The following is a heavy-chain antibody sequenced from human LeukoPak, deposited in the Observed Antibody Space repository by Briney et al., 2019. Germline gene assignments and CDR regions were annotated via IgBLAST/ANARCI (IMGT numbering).Heavy chain of an antibody. CDR1: GYTFTGYY. CDR2: INPNSGGT. V-gene: IGHV1-2*06. D-gene: IGHD3-10*01. Sequence: AASVKVSCKASGYTFTGYYIYWVRQAPGQGLEWMGRINPNSGGTNYAQKFQGRVTMTRDTSISTAYMELSGLRSDDTAVYYCATSSGSGIYYSFDYWGQGTLVTVSS. J-gene: IGHJ4*02. CDR3: ATSSGSGIYYSFDY.